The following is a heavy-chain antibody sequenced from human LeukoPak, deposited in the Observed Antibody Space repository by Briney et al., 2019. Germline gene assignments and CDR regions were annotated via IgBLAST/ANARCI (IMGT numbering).Heavy chain of an antibody. CDR3: ARDPLRFAKGYYGMDV. CDR1: GGSVSSGSYY. CDR2: IYYSGST. J-gene: IGHJ6*02. V-gene: IGHV4-61*01. Sequence: KPSETLSLTCTVSGGSVSSGSYYWSWIRQPPGKALEWIGYIYYSGSTNYNPSLQSRVTISVDTSKNQFSLKLSAVTAADTAVYYCARDPLRFAKGYYGMDVWGQGTTVTVSS. D-gene: IGHD3-3*01.